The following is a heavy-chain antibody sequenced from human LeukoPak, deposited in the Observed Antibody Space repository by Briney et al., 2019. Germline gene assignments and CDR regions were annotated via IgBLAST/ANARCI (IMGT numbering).Heavy chain of an antibody. Sequence: GGSLRLSCVASGFTFTSDAMNWVRQAPGKGLEWVSSTVSRGTTQYADCVKGRFTVSRDTSKNTLYLQMNSLRADDTAVYYCAKCSTSAYTTGWCNWIDPWGQGTLVTVSS. CDR1: GFTFTSDA. V-gene: IGHV3-23*01. CDR3: AKCSTSAYTTGWCNWIDP. D-gene: IGHD6-19*01. J-gene: IGHJ5*02. CDR2: TVSRGTT.